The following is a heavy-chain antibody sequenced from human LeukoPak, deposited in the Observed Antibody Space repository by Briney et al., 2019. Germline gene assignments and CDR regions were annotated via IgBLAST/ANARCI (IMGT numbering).Heavy chain of an antibody. CDR1: GGSFSGYY. D-gene: IGHD3-10*01. CDR3: ARVGWFGKGYYYGMDV. Sequence: SETLSLTCAVYGGSFSGYYWSWIRQPPGKGLEWIREINHSGSTNYNPSLKSRVTISVDTSKNQFSLKLSSVTAADTAVYYCARVGWFGKGYYYGMDVWGKGTTVTVSS. J-gene: IGHJ6*04. V-gene: IGHV4-34*01. CDR2: INHSGST.